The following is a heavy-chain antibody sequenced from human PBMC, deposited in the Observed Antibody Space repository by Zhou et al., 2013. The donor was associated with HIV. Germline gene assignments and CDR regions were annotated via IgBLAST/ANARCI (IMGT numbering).Heavy chain of an antibody. J-gene: IGHJ6*03. CDR2: INPSGGST. D-gene: IGHD2-2*01. Sequence: QVQLLQSGAEVKKPGASVKVSCKASGYTFSNYYIHWVRQAPGQGLEWMGIINPSGGSTTYAQKFQGRVTMTRDTSTSTVYMELSSLRSDDTAVYYCARGVCSSTSCFYYMDVWGKGTTVTVSS. CDR3: ARGVCSSTSCFYYMDV. V-gene: IGHV1-46*03. CDR1: GYTFSNYY.